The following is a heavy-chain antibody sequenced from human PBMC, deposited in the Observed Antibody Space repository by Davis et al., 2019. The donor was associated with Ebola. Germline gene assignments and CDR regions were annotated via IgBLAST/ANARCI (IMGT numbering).Heavy chain of an antibody. CDR3: ARGYCTGGGCPDFDY. Sequence: AASVKVSCKASGGTFSSYAISWVRQAPGQGLEWMGGIIPIFGTANYAQKFQGRVTITADESTSTAYMELSSLRSEDTAVFFCARGYCTGGGCPDFDYWGQGTLVTVSS. J-gene: IGHJ4*02. CDR1: GGTFSSYA. V-gene: IGHV1-69*13. CDR2: IIPIFGTA. D-gene: IGHD2-8*02.